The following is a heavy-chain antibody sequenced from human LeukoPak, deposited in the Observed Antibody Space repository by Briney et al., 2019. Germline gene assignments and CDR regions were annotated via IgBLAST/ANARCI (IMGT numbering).Heavy chain of an antibody. Sequence: SETLSLTCTVSGASISSYHWSWIRQPAGKGLEWIGRIYTSGSTNYNPSLKSRVTMSVDTSKNQFSLKLTSVTAADTAVYYCARVGSGWSFDYWGQGTLVTVSS. CDR3: ARVGSGWSFDY. CDR1: GASISSYH. V-gene: IGHV4-4*07. CDR2: IYTSGST. J-gene: IGHJ4*02. D-gene: IGHD6-19*01.